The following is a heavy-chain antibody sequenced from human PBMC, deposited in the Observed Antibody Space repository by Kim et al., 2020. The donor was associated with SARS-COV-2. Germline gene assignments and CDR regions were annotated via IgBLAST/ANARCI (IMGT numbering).Heavy chain of an antibody. CDR3: ARAEGAMIVVVTPALFFDI. CDR2: IYYSGST. CDR1: GGSIRSGGYY. Sequence: SETLSLTCTVSGGSIRSGGYYWSWIRQHPGKGLEWIGYIYYSGSTYYNPSLKSRVTISVDTSKNQFSLKLSSVTAADTAVYYCARAEGAMIVVVTPALFFDICGQSTMVTVSS. V-gene: IGHV4-31*03. D-gene: IGHD3-22*01. J-gene: IGHJ3*02.